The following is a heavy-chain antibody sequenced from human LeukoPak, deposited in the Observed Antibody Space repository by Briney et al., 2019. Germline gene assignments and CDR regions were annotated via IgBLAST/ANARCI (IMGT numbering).Heavy chain of an antibody. CDR2: IYYTGST. CDR3: TRAVLATKSAHWFDS. J-gene: IGHJ5*01. D-gene: IGHD2-8*01. CDR1: GFTFSRYS. V-gene: IGHV4-59*01. Sequence: GSLRLSCVGSGFTFSRYSMNWVRLAPGKGLEWVGYIYYTGSTNYNSSLKSRVTISVDTSKNQFSLNLSSVTAADTAMYYCTRAVLATKSAHWFDSWGQGTLVTVSS.